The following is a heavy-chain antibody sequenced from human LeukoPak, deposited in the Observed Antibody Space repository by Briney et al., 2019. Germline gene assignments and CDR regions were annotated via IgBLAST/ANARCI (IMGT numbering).Heavy chain of an antibody. Sequence: PGGSLTLSCAASGFTFSSYSMNWVRQAPGKGLECVSYISSSSSYIYYADSVKGRFTISRDNAKNSLYLQMNSLRAEDTAVYYCARDGSYSSGWYEAFDIWGQGTMVTVSS. J-gene: IGHJ3*02. CDR1: GFTFSSYS. CDR2: ISSSSSYI. V-gene: IGHV3-21*01. CDR3: ARDGSYSSGWYEAFDI. D-gene: IGHD6-19*01.